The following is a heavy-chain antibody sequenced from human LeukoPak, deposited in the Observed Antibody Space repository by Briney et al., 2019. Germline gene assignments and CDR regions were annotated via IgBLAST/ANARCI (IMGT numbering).Heavy chain of an antibody. Sequence: SETLSLTCTVSGGYISSYYWSWIRQPPGKGLEWIGYIYYSGSTNYNPSLKSRVTISVDTSKNQFSLKLSSVTAADTAVYYCAREGVVAVAGPSYYYYMDVWGKGTTVTVSS. D-gene: IGHD6-19*01. CDR1: GGYISSYY. CDR3: AREGVVAVAGPSYYYYMDV. CDR2: IYYSGST. J-gene: IGHJ6*03. V-gene: IGHV4-59*01.